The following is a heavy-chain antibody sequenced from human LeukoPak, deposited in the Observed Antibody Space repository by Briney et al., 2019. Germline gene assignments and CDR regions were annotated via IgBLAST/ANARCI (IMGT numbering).Heavy chain of an antibody. V-gene: IGHV3-23*01. J-gene: IGHJ4*02. Sequence: VGSLRLSCAASGFSFTTYAMSWVRQAPGKGLEWVSAMSGSGGSTNYADSVKGRFTISRDDSKNTLYLQMNSLRAEDTAVYYCAKDGYTSSLNHPGAAEFDYRGQGTLVTVSS. CDR2: MSGSGGST. D-gene: IGHD6-6*01. CDR1: GFSFTTYA. CDR3: AKDGYTSSLNHPGAAEFDY.